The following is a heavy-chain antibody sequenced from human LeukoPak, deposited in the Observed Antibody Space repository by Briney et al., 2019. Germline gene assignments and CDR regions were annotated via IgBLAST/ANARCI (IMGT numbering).Heavy chain of an antibody. J-gene: IGHJ4*02. CDR1: GFSFSNFA. Sequence: PGGSLRLSCAASGFSFSNFAMSWVRQAPVKGLEWVSGTSGSGGSTYYADSVKGRFTISRDNSKSTLYLQMNTLRAEDTAVYFCAKASCSSTTRYFFDYWGQGTLVTVSS. V-gene: IGHV3-23*01. D-gene: IGHD2-2*01. CDR3: AKASCSSTTRYFFDY. CDR2: TSGSGGST.